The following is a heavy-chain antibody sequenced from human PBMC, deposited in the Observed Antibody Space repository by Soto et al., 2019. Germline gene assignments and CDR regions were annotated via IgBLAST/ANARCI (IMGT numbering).Heavy chain of an antibody. V-gene: IGHV4-31*03. J-gene: IGHJ5*02. CDR1: GGSISSGGYY. Sequence: SETLSLTCTVSGGSISSGGYYWSWIRQHPGKGLEWIGYIYYSGSTYYNPSLKSRVTISVDTSKNQFSLKLSSVTAADTAVYYCARDQITGTENWFDPWGQGTLVTVSS. CDR3: ARDQITGTENWFDP. CDR2: IYYSGST. D-gene: IGHD1-20*01.